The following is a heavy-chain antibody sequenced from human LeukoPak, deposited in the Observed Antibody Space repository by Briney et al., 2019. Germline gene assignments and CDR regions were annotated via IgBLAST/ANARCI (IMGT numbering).Heavy chain of an antibody. Sequence: PSETLSLTCSVSGGSFTNYYWSWIRQTPEKGLEWIGQINHSGDTSYNPSLRSRMTLSVDRSKNQFSLKVTSVTAADTGVYYCARGPGNLGLSPWGQGTPVTVSS. J-gene: IGHJ5*02. CDR3: ARGPGNLGLSP. V-gene: IGHV4-34*01. CDR2: INHSGDT. D-gene: IGHD1-1*01. CDR1: GGSFTNYY.